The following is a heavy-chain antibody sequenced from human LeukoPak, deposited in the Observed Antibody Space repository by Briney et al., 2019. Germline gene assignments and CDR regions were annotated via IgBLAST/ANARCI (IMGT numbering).Heavy chain of an antibody. V-gene: IGHV3-74*01. Sequence: GGSLRLSCAASGFTFSNYWMHWVRQAPGKGLVWVSRINSDGRSTNYADSVKGRFTISRDNAKNTLYLQMNSLRAEDTAVYYCARGGLVVVRNFDYWGQGTLVTVSS. CDR2: INSDGRST. D-gene: IGHD3-22*01. CDR1: GFTFSNYW. J-gene: IGHJ4*02. CDR3: ARGGLVVVRNFDY.